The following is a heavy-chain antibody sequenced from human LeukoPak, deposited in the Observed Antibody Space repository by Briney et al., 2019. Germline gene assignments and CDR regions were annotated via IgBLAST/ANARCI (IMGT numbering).Heavy chain of an antibody. CDR1: GFTFSSYD. D-gene: IGHD6-19*01. CDR3: ARDPGRQYSSIADV. CDR2: IKEDGSKK. V-gene: IGHV3-7*03. J-gene: IGHJ6*02. Sequence: TGGSLRLSCAASGFTFSSYDMSWVRQAPGKGLEWLANIKEDGSKKYYVDSVKGRFTISRDNAKNSLYLQMDSLRAEDTAVYYCARDPGRQYSSIADVWGQGTTVTVSS.